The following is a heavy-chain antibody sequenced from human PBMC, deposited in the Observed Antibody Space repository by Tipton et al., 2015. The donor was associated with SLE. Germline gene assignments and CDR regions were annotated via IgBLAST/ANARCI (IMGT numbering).Heavy chain of an antibody. D-gene: IGHD1-26*01. CDR1: GFTSSSYE. CDR2: ISSSGSTI. V-gene: IGHV3-48*03. CDR3: ASGARQPDYYYYMDV. Sequence: SLRLSCAASGFTSSSYEMNWVRQAPGKGLEWVSYISSSGSTIYYADSVKGRFTISRDNAKNSLYLQMNSLRAEDTAVYYCASGARQPDYYYYMDVWGKGTTVTVSS. J-gene: IGHJ6*03.